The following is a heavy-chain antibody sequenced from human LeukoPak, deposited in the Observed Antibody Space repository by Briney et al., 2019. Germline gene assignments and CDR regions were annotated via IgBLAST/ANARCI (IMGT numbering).Heavy chain of an antibody. V-gene: IGHV3-21*01. Sequence: GGSLRLSCAASGFTFSSYSMSWVRQAPGKGVEWVSSISSSSSYIYYADSVKGRFTISRDNAKNSLYLQMNSLRAEDTAVYYCARIVGAGIPGYSSGWYEANYYYMDVWGKGTTVTVSS. D-gene: IGHD6-19*01. CDR1: GFTFSSYS. CDR3: ARIVGAGIPGYSSGWYEANYYYMDV. J-gene: IGHJ6*03. CDR2: ISSSSSYI.